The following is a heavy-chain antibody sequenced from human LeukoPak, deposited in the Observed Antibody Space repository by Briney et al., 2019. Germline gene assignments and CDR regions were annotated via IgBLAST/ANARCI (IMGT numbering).Heavy chain of an antibody. CDR2: ISYDGSDK. CDR1: GFTFSGYA. V-gene: IGHV3-30*04. J-gene: IGHJ4*02. CDR3: ARDYFDY. Sequence: GRSLRLSCAASGFTFSGYAMHWVRQAPGKGLEWVAVISYDGSDKYYADSVKGRFTISRDNSKNTLYLQMNSLRAEDTAVYYCARDYFDYWGQGTLVTVSS.